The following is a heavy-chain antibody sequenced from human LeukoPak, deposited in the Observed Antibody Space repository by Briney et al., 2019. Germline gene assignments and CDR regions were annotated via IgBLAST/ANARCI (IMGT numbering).Heavy chain of an antibody. V-gene: IGHV4-61*02. Sequence: SETLSLTCTVSGGSISSGSNYWSWIRQPAGKRLEWIGRGYTSGSTKYNPSLKSRVTISVDTSKNQFSLDLSSVTAADTAVYYCVRVDHYYGSRTLDNWFDPWGQGTLVTVSS. D-gene: IGHD3-10*01. J-gene: IGHJ5*02. CDR2: GYTSGST. CDR3: VRVDHYYGSRTLDNWFDP. CDR1: GGSISSGSNY.